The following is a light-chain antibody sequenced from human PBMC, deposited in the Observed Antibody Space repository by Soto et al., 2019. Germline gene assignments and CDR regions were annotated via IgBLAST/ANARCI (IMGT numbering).Light chain of an antibody. V-gene: IGLV2-23*01. Sequence: QSVLTQPASVSGSPGQSITISCTGTSSDVGSYNLVSWYQQHPGKAPKLMIDEGSKRPSGVSNRFSGSKSGNTASLTISVLQAEYEADYYCCSYAGSRVFGGGTKLTVL. J-gene: IGLJ3*02. CDR3: CSYAGSRV. CDR2: EGS. CDR1: SSDVGSYNL.